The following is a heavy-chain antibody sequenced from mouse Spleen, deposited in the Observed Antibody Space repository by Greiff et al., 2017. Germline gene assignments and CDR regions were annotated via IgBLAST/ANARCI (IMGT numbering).Heavy chain of an antibody. V-gene: IGHV14-4*01. CDR2: IDPENGDT. CDR1: GFNIKDDY. D-gene: IGHD2-3*01. CDR3: TFYDGYSLFDY. J-gene: IGHJ2*01. Sequence: VQLQQSGAELVRPGASVKLSCTASGFNIKDDYMPWVKQRPEQGLEWIGWIDPENGDTEYASKFQGKATITAGTSSNTAYLQLSSLTSEDTAVYYCTFYDGYSLFDYWGQGTTLTVSS.